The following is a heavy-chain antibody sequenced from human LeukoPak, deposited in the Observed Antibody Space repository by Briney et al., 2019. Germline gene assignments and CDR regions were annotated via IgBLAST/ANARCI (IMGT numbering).Heavy chain of an antibody. V-gene: IGHV1-8*02. CDR1: GYTFTSYG. CDR2: MNPNSGNT. J-gene: IGHJ6*03. CDR3: ARRHYVWGNYYYYYYMDV. D-gene: IGHD3-16*01. Sequence: ASVKVSCKASGYTFTSYGISWVRQATGQGLEWMGWMNPNSGNTGYAQKFQGRVTMTRNTSISTAYMELSSLRSEDTAVYYCARRHYVWGNYYYYYYMDVWGKGTTVTISS.